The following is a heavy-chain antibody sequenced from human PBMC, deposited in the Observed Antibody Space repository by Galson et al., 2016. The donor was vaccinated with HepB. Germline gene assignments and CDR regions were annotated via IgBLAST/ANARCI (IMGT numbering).Heavy chain of an antibody. J-gene: IGHJ4*02. V-gene: IGHV3-48*02. D-gene: IGHD3-10*01. CDR1: GFTFSSYS. Sequence: SLRLSCAASGFTFSSYSMNWVRQAPGKGLEWVSYIRGSSSTIYYADSVKGRFTISRDNAKNSLYLQMNSLRDDDTAVYYCAKGKRYSDSGSYYVDYWGQGTLVTVSS. CDR3: AKGKRYSDSGSYYVDY. CDR2: IRGSSSTI.